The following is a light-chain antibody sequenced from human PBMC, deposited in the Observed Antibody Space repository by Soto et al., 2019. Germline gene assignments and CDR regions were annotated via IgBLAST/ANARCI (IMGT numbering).Light chain of an antibody. CDR3: QQRRNWPPSIT. CDR1: QSVTTY. Sequence: EIVLTQSPATLSLSPGERANISCRASQSVTTYLAWYQQKPGKAPRLLIYDASDRATGIPARFSGSGSGTDFTLNISSLEPEDFAVYYCQQRRNWPPSITFGQGTRLEIK. CDR2: DAS. J-gene: IGKJ5*01. V-gene: IGKV3-11*01.